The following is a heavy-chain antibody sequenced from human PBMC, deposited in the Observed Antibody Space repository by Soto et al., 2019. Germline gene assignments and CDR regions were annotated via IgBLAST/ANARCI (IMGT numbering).Heavy chain of an antibody. J-gene: IGHJ6*02. V-gene: IGHV3-13*01. CDR1: GFTFSSYD. D-gene: IGHD3-16*01. CDR3: ARALRGRYYYYYGMDV. CDR2: IGTAGDT. Sequence: EVQLVESGGGLVQPGGSLRLSCAASGFTFSSYDMHWVRQATGKGLEWVSAIGTAGDTYYPGSVKGRFTISRENAKNSLYLQMNSLRDEDTAVYYCARALRGRYYYYYGMDVWGQGTTVTVSS.